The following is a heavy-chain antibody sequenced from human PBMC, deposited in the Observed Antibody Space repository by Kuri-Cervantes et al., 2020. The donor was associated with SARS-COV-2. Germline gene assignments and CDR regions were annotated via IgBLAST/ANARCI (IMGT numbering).Heavy chain of an antibody. CDR1: GFTFSSYA. J-gene: IGHJ6*02. CDR2: ISGSGGST. CDR3: ARSISGSYVYYYYGMDV. V-gene: IGHV3-23*01. Sequence: GESLKISCAASGFTFSSYAMSWVRQAPGKGLEWVSAISGSGGSTYYADSVKGRFTISRDNSKNTLYLQMNSLRAEDTAVYYCARSISGSYVYYYYGMDVWGQGTTVTVSS. D-gene: IGHD1-26*01.